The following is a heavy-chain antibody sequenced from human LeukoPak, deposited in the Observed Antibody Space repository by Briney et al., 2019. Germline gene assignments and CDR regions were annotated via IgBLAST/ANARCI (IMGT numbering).Heavy chain of an antibody. V-gene: IGHV3-23*05. J-gene: IGHJ3*02. CDR2: IGSDNKP. CDR1: GFTFSAYA. D-gene: IGHD3-22*01. CDR3: ARARGSSGYSMGAFEI. Sequence: PGGSLRLSCEASGFTFSAYAMTWVRQAPGQGLEWVSSIGSDNKPHYSESVKGRFAISRDNSKSMLFLQLNSLRAEDTALYYCARARGSSGYSMGAFEIWGQGTMVTVSS.